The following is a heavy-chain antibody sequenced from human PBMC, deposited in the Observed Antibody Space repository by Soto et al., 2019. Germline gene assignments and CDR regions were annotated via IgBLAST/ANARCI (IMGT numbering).Heavy chain of an antibody. Sequence: EVQLLESGGGLVQPGGSLRLSCAASGFTFSSYAMSWVRQAPGKGLEWVSAISGSGGSTYYADSVKGRFTISRDNSKNTLYLQMNSLRAEDTAVYYCAKELRLRQDGYNHSDYWGQGTLVTVSS. D-gene: IGHD5-12*01. CDR3: AKELRLRQDGYNHSDY. V-gene: IGHV3-23*01. J-gene: IGHJ4*02. CDR1: GFTFSSYA. CDR2: ISGSGGST.